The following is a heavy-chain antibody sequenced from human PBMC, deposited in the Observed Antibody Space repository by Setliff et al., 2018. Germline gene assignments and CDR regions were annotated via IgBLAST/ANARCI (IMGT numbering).Heavy chain of an antibody. D-gene: IGHD1-1*01. CDR1: GLTFSHAW. V-gene: IGHV3-15*01. CDR2: IRSRNDGGTT. Sequence: SGGSLRLSCAASGLTFSHAWMTWVRQSPGKGLEWVGRIRSRNDGGTTDYAAPVKGRFTFSRDDSKNTLYLQMNNLKTEDTATYYCTSAKLERRTGHRYYMDVWGKGTTVTVSS. J-gene: IGHJ6*03. CDR3: TSAKLERRTGHRYYMDV.